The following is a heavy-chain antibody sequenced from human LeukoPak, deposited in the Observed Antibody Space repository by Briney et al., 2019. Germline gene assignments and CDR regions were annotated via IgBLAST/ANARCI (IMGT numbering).Heavy chain of an antibody. CDR1: YTFTSYT. CDR2: INAANGNT. D-gene: IGHD2-2*01. Sequence: YTFTSYTXXXXXQAXXQRLXXXGWINAANGNTKYPQKFEGRLTITRDTSATTAYMELNSLRSEDTAVYYCARDSFGSSRPSDYWGQGTLVTVSS. J-gene: IGHJ4*02. CDR3: ARDSFGSSRPSDY. V-gene: IGHV1-3*01.